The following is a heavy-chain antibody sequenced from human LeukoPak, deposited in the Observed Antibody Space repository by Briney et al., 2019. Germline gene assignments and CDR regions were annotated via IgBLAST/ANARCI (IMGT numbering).Heavy chain of an antibody. CDR1: GYTLTELS. Sequence: GASVTVSCKVSGYTLTELSMHWVRQAPGKGLEWMGGFYPEDGETIYAQKFQGRVTMTEDTSTDTAYMELSSLRSEDTAVYYCATDRQLSGQFDYWGQGTLVTVSS. J-gene: IGHJ4*02. D-gene: IGHD2-2*01. CDR3: ATDRQLSGQFDY. CDR2: FYPEDGET. V-gene: IGHV1-24*01.